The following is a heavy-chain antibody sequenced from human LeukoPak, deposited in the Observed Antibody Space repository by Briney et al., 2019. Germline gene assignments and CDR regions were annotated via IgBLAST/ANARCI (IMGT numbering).Heavy chain of an antibody. D-gene: IGHD2-8*02. CDR2: INPDSGGT. CDR3: ARLGLVSDSTGNHYYFYGMDV. V-gene: IGHV1-2*02. CDR1: GYIFTNYY. J-gene: IGHJ6*02. Sequence: ASVKVSCTASGYIFTNYYIHWVRRAPGQGLEWMGWINPDSGGTTYAQKFQGRVTMTGDTSISTAYIELSSLKSDDTALYYCARLGLVSDSTGNHYYFYGMDVWGQGTSVTVSS.